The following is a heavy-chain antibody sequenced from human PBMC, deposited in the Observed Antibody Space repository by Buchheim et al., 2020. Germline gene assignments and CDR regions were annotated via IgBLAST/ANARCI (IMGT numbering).Heavy chain of an antibody. V-gene: IGHV4-61*01. D-gene: IGHD3-22*01. CDR2: IYYSGCT. Sequence: QVQLQESGPGLVKPSETLSLTCTVSGGSVSSGSYYWSWIRQPPGKGLEWIGYIYYSGCTNYNPSLKSRVTISVDTYKNQFSRKLSSVTAADTAVDYWATVGAGYYYDSSGYSVGYWGQGTL. J-gene: IGHJ4*02. CDR1: GGSVSSGSYY. CDR3: ATVGAGYYYDSSGYSVGY.